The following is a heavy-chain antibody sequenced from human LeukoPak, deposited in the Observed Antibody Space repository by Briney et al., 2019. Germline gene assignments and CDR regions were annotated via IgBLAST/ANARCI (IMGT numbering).Heavy chain of an antibody. CDR1: EYSFTAFY. V-gene: IGHV1-2*02. CDR2: INPNTGGT. D-gene: IGHD6-13*01. Sequence: ASVKVSCKASEYSFTAFYLHWVRQVPGQGLEWMGWINPNTGGTNYAQKFQGRVTVTRDTSITTVYMDVTSLTSDDTAVYYCARGHSSKAAASWGYLDTWGQGTLATVSS. J-gene: IGHJ5*02. CDR3: ARGHSSKAAASWGYLDT.